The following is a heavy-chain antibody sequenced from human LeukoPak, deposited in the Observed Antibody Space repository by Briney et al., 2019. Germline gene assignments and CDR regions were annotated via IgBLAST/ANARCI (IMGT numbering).Heavy chain of an antibody. D-gene: IGHD3-3*01. V-gene: IGHV1-69*01. CDR2: ITPMFGTA. J-gene: IGHJ1*01. CDR1: GGTFSSYA. Sequence: SVKVSCKASGGTFSSYAISWVRQAPGQGPEWMGGITPMFGTAKYAQKFQGRVTITADESTSIAYMELSSLRSEDTAVYYCARDSSDFRSLIPHWGQGTLVTVSS. CDR3: ARDSSDFRSLIPH.